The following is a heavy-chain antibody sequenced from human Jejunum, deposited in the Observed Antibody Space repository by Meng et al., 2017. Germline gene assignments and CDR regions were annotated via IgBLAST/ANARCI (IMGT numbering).Heavy chain of an antibody. V-gene: IGHV3-13*05. CDR1: GFSFSSYD. D-gene: IGHD1-14*01. CDR2: IGSASNP. CDR3: ARAPRGYRNYWYFDL. J-gene: IGHJ2*01. Sequence: GGSLRLSCEASGFSFSSYDMHWVRQVTGKGLEWVSGIGSASNPFYPGSVKGRFTISRENAKNSVYLQMNSLSTGDMAVYYCARAPRGYRNYWYFDLWGRGTLVTVSS.